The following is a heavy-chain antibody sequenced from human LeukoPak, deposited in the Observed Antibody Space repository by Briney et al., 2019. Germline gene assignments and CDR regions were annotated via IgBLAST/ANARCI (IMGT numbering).Heavy chain of an antibody. CDR3: ARRGRNSSGWQDYL. J-gene: IGHJ4*02. Sequence: SEPLSLTCTVSGGSLSSYYGSWIRQPPGKGLEWIANIYHTGSTNYNPSLSSRVTISIDTAKNQFSLKLPSVTAADTAVYYCARRGRNSSGWQDYLWGQGTLVTVSS. V-gene: IGHV4-59*01. D-gene: IGHD6-25*01. CDR2: IYHTGST. CDR1: GGSLSSYY.